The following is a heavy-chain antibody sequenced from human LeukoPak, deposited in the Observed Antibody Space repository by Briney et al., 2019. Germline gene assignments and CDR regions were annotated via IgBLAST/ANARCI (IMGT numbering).Heavy chain of an antibody. J-gene: IGHJ4*02. CDR3: ARVVSSGPNPNFDY. CDR1: GGSISSSSYY. D-gene: IGHD3-3*01. V-gene: IGHV4-39*07. Sequence: NTSETLSLTCTVSGGSISSSSYYWGWIRQPPGKGLEWIGSIYYSGSTYYNPSLKSRVTISVDTSKNQFSLKLSSVTAADTAVYYCARVVSSGPNPNFDYWGQGTLVTVSS. CDR2: IYYSGST.